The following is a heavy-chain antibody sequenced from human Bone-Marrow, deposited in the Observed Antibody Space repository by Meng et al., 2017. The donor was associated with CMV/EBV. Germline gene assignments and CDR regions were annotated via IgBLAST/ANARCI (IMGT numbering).Heavy chain of an antibody. J-gene: IGHJ4*02. CDR3: AKERAEEFDY. Sequence: GESLKISCAASGFTFSSYSMNWVRQAPGKGLEWVSSISSSSSYIYHADSVKGRFTISRDNAKNTLYLQMNSPRAEDTAVYYCAKERAEEFDYWGQGTLVTVSS. CDR2: ISSSSSYI. CDR1: GFTFSSYS. V-gene: IGHV3-21*01.